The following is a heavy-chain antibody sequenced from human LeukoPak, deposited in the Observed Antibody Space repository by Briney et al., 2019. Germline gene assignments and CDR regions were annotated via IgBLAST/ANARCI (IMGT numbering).Heavy chain of an antibody. CDR3: AEGPGGSCYDH. Sequence: GGSLRLSCAASGFTFSSYEMNWVRQAPGKGLEWVSYISSSGSTIYYADSVKGRFTISRDNSKNTVFLQMNSLRGEDTALYYCAEGPGGSCYDHWGQGTLITVSS. CDR2: ISSSGSTI. V-gene: IGHV3-48*03. J-gene: IGHJ5*02. D-gene: IGHD2-15*01. CDR1: GFTFSSYE.